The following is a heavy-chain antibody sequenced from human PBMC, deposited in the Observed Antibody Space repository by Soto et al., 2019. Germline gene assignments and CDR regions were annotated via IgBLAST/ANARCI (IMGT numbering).Heavy chain of an antibody. Sequence: ASVKVSCKASGYAFTSYGISWVRQAPGQGLEWMGWISAYNGNTNYAQKLQGRVPMTTDTSTSTAYMELRSLRSDETAVYYCARDRGAYCGGDCYSTGDYDYGMDVWGQGTTVTVSS. CDR2: ISAYNGNT. J-gene: IGHJ6*02. CDR3: ARDRGAYCGGDCYSTGDYDYGMDV. CDR1: GYAFTSYG. V-gene: IGHV1-18*04. D-gene: IGHD2-21*02.